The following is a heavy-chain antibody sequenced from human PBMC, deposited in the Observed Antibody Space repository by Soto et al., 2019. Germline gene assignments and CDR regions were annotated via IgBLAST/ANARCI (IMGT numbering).Heavy chain of an antibody. V-gene: IGHV1-2*04. J-gene: IGHJ6*02. D-gene: IGHD2-2*01. CDR3: ATALYCSSTSCPAKDGMDV. CDR2: INPNSGGT. CDR1: GYTLTGYY. Sequence: ASVKVSCKASGYTLTGYYMHWVRQAHGQGLEWMGWINPNSGGTNYAQKFQGWVTMTRDTSISTAYMELSRLRSDDTAVYYCATALYCSSTSCPAKDGMDVWGQGTTVTVSS.